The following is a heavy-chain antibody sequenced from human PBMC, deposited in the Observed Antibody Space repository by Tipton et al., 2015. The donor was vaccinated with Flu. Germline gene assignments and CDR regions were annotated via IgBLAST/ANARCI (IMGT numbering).Heavy chain of an antibody. D-gene: IGHD3-10*01. V-gene: IGHV1-18*01. Sequence: QSGAEVKKPGASVKVSCKASGYTFTSYGISWVRQAPGQGLEWMGWISAYNGNTNYAQKLQGRVTMTTDTSTSTAYMELRSLRSDDTAVYYFARDEELLWFGEEARLDYCGQGKLVTVSS. CDR1: GYTFTSYG. CDR3: ARDEELLWFGEEARLDY. J-gene: IGHJ4*02. CDR2: ISAYNGNT.